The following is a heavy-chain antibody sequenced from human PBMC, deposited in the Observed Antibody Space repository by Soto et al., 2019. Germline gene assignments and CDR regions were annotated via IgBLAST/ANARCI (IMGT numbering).Heavy chain of an antibody. V-gene: IGHV1-18*04. CDR3: ARGNCSSTSCYDYYGMDV. D-gene: IGHD2-2*01. J-gene: IGHJ6*02. CDR1: GYTFTSYG. Sequence: ASVKVSCKASGYTFTSYGISWVRQAPGQGLEWMRWISAYNGNTNYAQKLQGRVTMTTDTSTSTAYMELRSLRPDDTAVYYCARGNCSSTSCYDYYGMDVWGQGTTVTVSS. CDR2: ISAYNGNT.